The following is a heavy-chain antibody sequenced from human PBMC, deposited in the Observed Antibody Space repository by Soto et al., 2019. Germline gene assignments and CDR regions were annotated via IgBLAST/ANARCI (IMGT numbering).Heavy chain of an antibody. D-gene: IGHD3-10*01. CDR3: ANLRRDTVFGY. V-gene: IGHV4-39*01. Sequence: SGTLSLTCTVSGGSISSSSYYWGWIRQPPGKGLEWIGSIYYSGSTYYNPSLKSRVTISVDTSKNQFSLKLSSVTAADTAVYYCANLRRDTVFGYWGQGTLVTVSS. CDR2: IYYSGST. J-gene: IGHJ4*02. CDR1: GGSISSSSYY.